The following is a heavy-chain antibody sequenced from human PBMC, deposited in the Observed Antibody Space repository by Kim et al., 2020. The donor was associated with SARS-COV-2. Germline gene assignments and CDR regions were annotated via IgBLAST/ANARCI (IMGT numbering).Heavy chain of an antibody. CDR3: ARRRGYGCNPFDY. J-gene: IGHJ4*02. D-gene: IGHD4-17*01. V-gene: IGHV4-39*01. CDR2: IYYSGST. CDR1: GGSISSSSYY. Sequence: SETLSLTCTVSGGSISSSSYYWGWIRQPPGKGLEWIGSIYYSGSTYYNPSLKSRVTISVDTSKNQFSLKLSSVTAADTAVYYCARRRGYGCNPFDYRGQG.